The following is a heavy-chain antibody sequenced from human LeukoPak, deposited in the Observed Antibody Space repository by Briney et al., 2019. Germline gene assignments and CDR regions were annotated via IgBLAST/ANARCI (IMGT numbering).Heavy chain of an antibody. D-gene: IGHD6-19*01. CDR2: IHYSGST. CDR3: ASKSREQWLVLGDGLEFDI. CDR1: GGSLSSHL. J-gene: IGHJ3*02. V-gene: IGHV4-59*08. Sequence: SESLSLTCTVHGGSLSSHLWSWIRQPRGKGLGWIGYIHYSGSTNYNPTLKSTVTISVDTSKDQFSLKPSSVTAADTAVDYCASKSREQWLVLGDGLEFDIWGQGTMVTVSS.